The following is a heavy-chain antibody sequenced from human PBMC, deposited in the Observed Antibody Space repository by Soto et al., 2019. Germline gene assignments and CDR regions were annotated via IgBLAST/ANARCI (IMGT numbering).Heavy chain of an antibody. D-gene: IGHD4-17*01. J-gene: IGHJ4*02. CDR3: AREDYGGRPAY. V-gene: IGHV1-8*01. CDR1: GYTFTSYD. Sequence: QVQLVQSGAEVKKPGASVKLSCKASGYTFTSYDITWVRQATGQGREWMGWMNPNSGNTGCAQKFQGRVTMTRNTSKSTAYMELSILTSEETAVYYYAREDYGGRPAYWGQGTLVTVSS. CDR2: MNPNSGNT.